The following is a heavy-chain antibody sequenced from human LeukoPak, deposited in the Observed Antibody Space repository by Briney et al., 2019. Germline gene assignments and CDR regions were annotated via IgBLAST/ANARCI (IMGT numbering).Heavy chain of an antibody. V-gene: IGHV4-34*01. CDR2: INHSGST. CDR1: GGSFSGYY. CDR3: ARGPDYDILTGYNNNWFDP. D-gene: IGHD3-9*01. J-gene: IGHJ5*02. Sequence: KPSETLPLTCAVYGGSFSGYYWSWIRQPPGKGLEWIGEINHSGSTNYNPSLKSRVTISVDTSKNQFSLKLSSVTAADTAVYYCARGPDYDILTGYNNNWFDPWGQGTLVTVSS.